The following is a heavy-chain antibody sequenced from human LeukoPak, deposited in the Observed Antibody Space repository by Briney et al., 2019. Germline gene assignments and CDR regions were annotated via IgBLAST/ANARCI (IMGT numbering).Heavy chain of an antibody. D-gene: IGHD5/OR15-5a*01. CDR2: IYAAGRT. Sequence: SQTLSLTCTVAGGSISSYYWTWIRQPGGKGLEWIGRIYAAGRTNSNPSLNSRVNMSVATSTKQFSLKLSSVTAQETAVYYCASRSRIYGMDVWGQGPTVSVSS. CDR1: GGSISSYY. CDR3: ASRSRIYGMDV. J-gene: IGHJ6*02. V-gene: IGHV4-4*07.